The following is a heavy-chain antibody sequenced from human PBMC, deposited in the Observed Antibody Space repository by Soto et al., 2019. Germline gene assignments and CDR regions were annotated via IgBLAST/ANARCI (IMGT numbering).Heavy chain of an antibody. J-gene: IGHJ5*02. V-gene: IGHV1-3*01. CDR3: TREAVVAENWFDP. D-gene: IGHD3-22*01. CDR2: MNPKTGNI. CDR1: GYTFVDYA. Sequence: ASVKVSCKASGYTFVDYALHWVRQAPGQGLEWVGWMNPKTGNIKSSHKFEDRVSITRDTATSTAHMELSGLRSEDTAVYFCTREAVVAENWFDPWGQGTLVTVSS.